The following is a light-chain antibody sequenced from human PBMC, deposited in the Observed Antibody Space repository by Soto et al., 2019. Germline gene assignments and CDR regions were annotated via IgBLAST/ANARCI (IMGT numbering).Light chain of an antibody. CDR3: SSYAVTNIFV. J-gene: IGLJ1*01. V-gene: IGLV2-8*01. Sequence: QSALNPPASPSGSPGQSVTISCTGTSSDVGGYNYVSWYQQHPGKAPKVIIYEVSKRPSGVPDRFSGSKSGSTASLTVSGLQAEDEADYYCSSYAVTNIFVFGTGTKVTVL. CDR2: EVS. CDR1: SSDVGGYNY.